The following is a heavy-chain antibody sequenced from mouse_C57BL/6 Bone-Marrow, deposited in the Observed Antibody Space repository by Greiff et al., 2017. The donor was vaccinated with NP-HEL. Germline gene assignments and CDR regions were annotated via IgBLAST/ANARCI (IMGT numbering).Heavy chain of an antibody. J-gene: IGHJ1*03. CDR3: ARNPSITTVVDWYCDV. Sequence: QVQLQQPGAELVRPGTSVKLSCKASGYTFTSYWMHWVKQRPGQGLEWIGVIDPSDSYTNYNQKFKGKATLTVDTSSSTAYMQLSSLTSEDSAVYYCARNPSITTVVDWYCDVWGTGTTVTVSS. D-gene: IGHD1-1*01. CDR2: IDPSDSYT. CDR1: GYTFTSYW. V-gene: IGHV1-59*01.